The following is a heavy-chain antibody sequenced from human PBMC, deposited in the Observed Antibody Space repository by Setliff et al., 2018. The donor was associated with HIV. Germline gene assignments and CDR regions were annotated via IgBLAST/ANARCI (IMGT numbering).Heavy chain of an antibody. D-gene: IGHD3-3*01. V-gene: IGHV3-30*04. Sequence: GGSLRLSCAASGFIFSSYAMDWVRQAPGKGLEWVAVTSYDGSKKYYADSAKGRFTISRDNSKNTLYLQMNSLRPEDAAVYYCARVRLYNTALDYWGQGTLVTVSS. CDR1: GFIFSSYA. CDR2: TSYDGSKK. CDR3: ARVRLYNTALDY. J-gene: IGHJ4*02.